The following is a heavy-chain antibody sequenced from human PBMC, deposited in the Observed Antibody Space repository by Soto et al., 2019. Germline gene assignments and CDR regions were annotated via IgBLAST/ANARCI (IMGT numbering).Heavy chain of an antibody. CDR3: ARIGTYGYYYFDY. CDR1: GFSLSTSGMC. CDR2: IDWDNDK. V-gene: IGHV2-70*11. D-gene: IGHD5-18*01. Sequence: SGPTLVNPTQTLTLTCTFSGFSLSTSGMCVSWIRQPPGKALEWLARIDWDNDKYYSTSLKTRLTISKGTSKNQVVLTMTNMDPVDTATYYCARIGTYGYYYFDYWGKGTLVTVSS. J-gene: IGHJ4*02.